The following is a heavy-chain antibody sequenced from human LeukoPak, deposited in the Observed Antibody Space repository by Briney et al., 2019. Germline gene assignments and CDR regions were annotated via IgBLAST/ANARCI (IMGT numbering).Heavy chain of an antibody. CDR1: GYSISSGYY. J-gene: IGHJ6*02. D-gene: IGHD5-18*01. CDR3: ASGHIRGYSYGLNYYGMDV. V-gene: IGHV4-38-2*02. Sequence: SETLSLTCTVSGYSISSGYYWGWIRQPPGKGLEWIGSIYHSGSTYYNPSLESRVTISVDTSKNQFSLKLSSVTAADTAVYYCASGHIRGYSYGLNYYGMDVWGQGATVTVSS. CDR2: IYHSGST.